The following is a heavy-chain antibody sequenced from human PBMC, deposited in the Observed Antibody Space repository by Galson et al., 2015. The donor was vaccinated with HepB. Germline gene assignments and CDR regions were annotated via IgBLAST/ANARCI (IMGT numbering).Heavy chain of an antibody. D-gene: IGHD1-7*01. CDR3: ASWGYGITGTTSPYP. J-gene: IGHJ5*02. Sequence: CAASGFTFSSYRMNWVRQAPGKGPEWLSYISSTGSTKYYADSVKGRFTISRDNSKNTLYLQMNSLRAEDTAVYYCASWGYGITGTTSPYPWGQGTLVTVSS. CDR2: ISSTGSTK. CDR1: GFTFSSYR. V-gene: IGHV3-48*01.